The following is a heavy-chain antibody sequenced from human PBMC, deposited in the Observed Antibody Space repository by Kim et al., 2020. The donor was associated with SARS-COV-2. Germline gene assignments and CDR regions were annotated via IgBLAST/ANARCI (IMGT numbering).Heavy chain of an antibody. CDR2: IKSKVDGGTR. D-gene: IGHD1-7*01. J-gene: IGHJ4*02. V-gene: IGHV3-15*01. Sequence: GGSLRLSCAASGITFNEAWMSWVRQAPGKGLEWVGRIKSKVDGGTRDYAAPVKGRFTILRDDSKSTVYLQMDSLKTEDTAMYYCTALMGGTTFYWGQGSLVIV. CDR1: GITFNEAW. CDR3: TALMGGTTFY.